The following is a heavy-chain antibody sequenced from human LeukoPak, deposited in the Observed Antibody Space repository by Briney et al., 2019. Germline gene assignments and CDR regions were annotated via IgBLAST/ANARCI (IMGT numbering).Heavy chain of an antibody. J-gene: IGHJ5*02. Sequence: GGSLRLSCEASGFTFSNYAMHWVRRAPGKGLEWVALISYDGSTKHYADSVKGRFTISRDNSKNTLSLQINSLRSEDTAVYYCAKDRSSGWYVSNWFDPWGQGTLVTVSS. CDR2: ISYDGSTK. D-gene: IGHD6-19*01. CDR1: GFTFSNYA. V-gene: IGHV3-30*18. CDR3: AKDRSSGWYVSNWFDP.